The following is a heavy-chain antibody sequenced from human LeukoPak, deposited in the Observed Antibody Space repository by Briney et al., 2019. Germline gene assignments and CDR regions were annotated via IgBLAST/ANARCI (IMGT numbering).Heavy chain of an antibody. D-gene: IGHD6-19*01. CDR2: INPNSGGT. CDR3: ARDKYSSGWDIVGY. CDR1: GYTFTSYG. Sequence: ASVKVSCKASGYTFTSYGISWVRQAPGQGLEWMGWINPNSGGTSYAQKFQGRVTMTRDTSISTAYMELSRLRSDDTAVYYCARDKYSSGWDIVGYWGQGTLVTVSS. V-gene: IGHV1-2*02. J-gene: IGHJ4*02.